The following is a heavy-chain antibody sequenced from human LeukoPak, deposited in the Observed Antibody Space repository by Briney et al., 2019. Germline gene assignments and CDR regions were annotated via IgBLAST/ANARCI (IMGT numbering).Heavy chain of an antibody. J-gene: IGHJ4*02. Sequence: ASAKVSCKASGYTFTSYDINWVRQATGQGLEWMGWMNPNSGNTGYAQKFQGRVTMTRNTSISTAYMELSSLRSEDTAVYYCARVPFTVPTGKVLYYLDYWGQGTLVTVSS. CDR2: MNPNSGNT. D-gene: IGHD2-2*01. CDR3: ARVPFTVPTGKVLYYLDY. V-gene: IGHV1-8*01. CDR1: GYTFTSYD.